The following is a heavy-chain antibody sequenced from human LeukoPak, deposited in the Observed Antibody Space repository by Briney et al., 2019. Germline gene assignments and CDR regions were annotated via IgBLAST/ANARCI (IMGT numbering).Heavy chain of an antibody. D-gene: IGHD3-3*01. CDR1: AFTFSSYS. V-gene: IGHV3-23*01. CDR2: LSGRADDT. J-gene: IGHJ6*03. Sequence: GGSLRLSCAASAFTFSSYSMNWVRQAPGKGLEWVSALSGRADDTYYADSVKGRFTISRDNSKSTLFLQMNSLRAEDTAVYYCAKYFCSDCYYYYMDVCGKGTAVTVSS. CDR3: AKYFCSDCYYYYMDV.